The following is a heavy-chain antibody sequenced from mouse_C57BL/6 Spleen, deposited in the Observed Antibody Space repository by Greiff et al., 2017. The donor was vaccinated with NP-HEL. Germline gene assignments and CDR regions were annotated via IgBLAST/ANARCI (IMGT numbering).Heavy chain of an antibody. J-gene: IGHJ3*01. CDR1: GFTFSSYA. Sequence: EVQRVESGGGLVKPGGSLKLSCAASGFTFSSYAMSWVRQTPEKRLEWVATISDGGSYTYYPDNVKGRFTISRDNAKNNLYLQMSHLKSEDTAMYYCAREGYYYGSSYGFAYWGQGTLVTVSA. CDR2: ISDGGSYT. D-gene: IGHD1-1*01. V-gene: IGHV5-4*01. CDR3: AREGYYYGSSYGFAY.